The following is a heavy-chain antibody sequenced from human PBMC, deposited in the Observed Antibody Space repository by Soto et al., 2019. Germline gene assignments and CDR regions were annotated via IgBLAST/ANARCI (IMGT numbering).Heavy chain of an antibody. D-gene: IGHD5-18*01. J-gene: IGHJ4*02. Sequence: SETLSLTCTVSGGSISSGDYYWSWIRQPPGKGLEWIGYIYYSGSTYYNPSLKSRVTISVDTSKNQFSLKLSSVTAADTAVYYCAREGYSYGSFGYWGQGTLVTVSS. CDR1: GGSISSGDYY. CDR2: IYYSGST. V-gene: IGHV4-30-4*01. CDR3: AREGYSYGSFGY.